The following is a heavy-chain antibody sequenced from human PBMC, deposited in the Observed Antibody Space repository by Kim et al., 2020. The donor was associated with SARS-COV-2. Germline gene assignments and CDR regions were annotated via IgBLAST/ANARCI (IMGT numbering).Heavy chain of an antibody. D-gene: IGHD2-2*01. J-gene: IGHJ6*03. CDR1: GFTFSKYG. CDR2: IDASGHHT. V-gene: IGHV3-23*01. Sequence: GGSLRLSCAASGFTFSKYGMRWVRQAPGKGLEWVSSIDASGHHTNYADSVQGRFTTSRDNSKNTVYLQMDSLRVEDTATYFCARVIAVPSWPPYYMDVWGKGTMVTVSS. CDR3: ARVIAVPSWPPYYMDV.